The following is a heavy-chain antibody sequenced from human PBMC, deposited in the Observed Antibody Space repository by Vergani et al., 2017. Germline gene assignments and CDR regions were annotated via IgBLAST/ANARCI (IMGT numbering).Heavy chain of an antibody. V-gene: IGHV3-21*01. Sequence: EVQLVESGGGLVKPGGSLRLSCAASGFTFSSYSMNWVRQAPGKGLEWVSSISSSSSYIYYADSVKRRFTISRDNAKNSLYLQMNSLRAEDTAVYYCAREGGYYYYGMDVWGQGTTVTVSS. CDR2: ISSSSSYI. CDR1: GFTFSSYS. J-gene: IGHJ6*02. CDR3: AREGGYYYYGMDV.